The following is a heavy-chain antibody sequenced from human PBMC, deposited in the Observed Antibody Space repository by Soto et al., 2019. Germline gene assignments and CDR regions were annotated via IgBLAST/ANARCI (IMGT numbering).Heavy chain of an antibody. CDR1: GFTFSGYS. CDR2: INTNGVNT. CDR3: ARGRVEDSSGWATYFDY. Sequence: VQLVESGGGLVQSGGSLRLSCAASGFTFSGYSMFWVRQAPGKGLEYVSAINTNGVNTFYAKSVKGRFTISRDNSKNTMYLQMGSLRAEDMAVYYCARGRVEDSSGWATYFDYWGQGTLVTVSS. J-gene: IGHJ4*02. D-gene: IGHD6-19*01. V-gene: IGHV3-64*01.